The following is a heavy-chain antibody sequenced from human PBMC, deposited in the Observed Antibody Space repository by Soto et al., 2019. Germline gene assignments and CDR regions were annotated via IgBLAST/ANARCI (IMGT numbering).Heavy chain of an antibody. CDR3: ARVSRGYYDY. V-gene: IGHV4-34*01. J-gene: IGHJ4*02. CDR2: INHSGST. D-gene: IGHD2-15*01. Sequence: PSETLSLTCAVYGGSFSNYFWSWIRQPPGKGLEWIGEINHSGSTYYNPSLKSRVTISVDTSKKQFSLKLSSVTAAATAMYYCARVSRGYYDYWGQRTLVTVSS. CDR1: GGSFSNYF.